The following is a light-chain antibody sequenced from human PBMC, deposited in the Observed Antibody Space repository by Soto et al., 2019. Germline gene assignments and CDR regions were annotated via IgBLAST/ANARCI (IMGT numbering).Light chain of an antibody. CDR3: GSYSSSTTLL. J-gene: IGLJ2*01. V-gene: IGLV2-14*01. Sequence: QSALTQPASVSGSPGQSITISCTGTSSDVGGHNYVSWYQQHPGQAPKLMIYDVTQRPSGVSDRFSGSRFGSTASLTISGLQAEDEADYYCGSYSSSTTLLFGGGTKLTVL. CDR2: DVT. CDR1: SSDVGGHNY.